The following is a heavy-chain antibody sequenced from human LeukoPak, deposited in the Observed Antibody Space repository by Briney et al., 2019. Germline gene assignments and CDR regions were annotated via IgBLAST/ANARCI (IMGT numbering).Heavy chain of an antibody. Sequence: GGSLRLSCAAFGFTFNNAWMSWVRQAPGKGLEWVARIKSKTYGGTTDYAAPVKGRFTISRDDSKDTLYLQMNSLKTEDTAVYYCNTGGSAWYFGGQGTLVTVSS. V-gene: IGHV3-15*01. J-gene: IGHJ4*02. CDR3: NTGGSAWYF. CDR1: GFTFNNAW. D-gene: IGHD6-19*01. CDR2: IKSKTYGGTT.